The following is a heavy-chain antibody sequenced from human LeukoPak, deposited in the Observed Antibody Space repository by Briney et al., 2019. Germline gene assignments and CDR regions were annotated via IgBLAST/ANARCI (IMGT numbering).Heavy chain of an antibody. CDR3: ARVRMGDDFTPFDY. CDR1: GFTFSSFW. CDR2: IKSDGSET. V-gene: IGHV3-74*01. J-gene: IGHJ4*02. Sequence: GGSLRLSCAASGFTFSSFWIYWVRHAPGKGLVWVSRIKSDGSETLYADSVKGRFTISRDNAKNTLYLQMNSLRAENTVVYYCARVRMGDDFTPFDYWGQGTLVTVSS. D-gene: IGHD3-16*01.